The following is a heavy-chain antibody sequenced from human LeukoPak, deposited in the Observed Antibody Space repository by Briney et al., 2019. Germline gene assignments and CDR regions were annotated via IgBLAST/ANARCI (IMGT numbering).Heavy chain of an antibody. J-gene: IGHJ4*02. Sequence: ASVKVSCKASGGTFSSYAISWVRQAPGQGLEWMGGINPNSGGTNYAQKFQGRVTMTRDTSISTAYMELSRLRSDDTAVYYCARSLAVADHFDYWGQGTLVTVSS. CDR3: ARSLAVADHFDY. D-gene: IGHD6-13*01. CDR2: INPNSGGT. V-gene: IGHV1-2*02. CDR1: GGTFSSYA.